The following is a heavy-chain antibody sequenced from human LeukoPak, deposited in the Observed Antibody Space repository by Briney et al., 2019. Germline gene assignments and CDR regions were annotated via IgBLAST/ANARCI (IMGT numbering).Heavy chain of an antibody. D-gene: IGHD2-15*01. CDR1: GFTFSSYG. Sequence: GGSLRLSCTASGFTFSSYGIHWVRQAPGKGLEWVSFIQFDGSEKYYADSVRGRFTIPRDNSKNTLSLQMNSLRAEDTALYYCAKDVYDCSGGSCPQYYYVMDVWGQGTTVTVSS. CDR2: IQFDGSEK. V-gene: IGHV3-30*02. J-gene: IGHJ6*02. CDR3: AKDVYDCSGGSCPQYYYVMDV.